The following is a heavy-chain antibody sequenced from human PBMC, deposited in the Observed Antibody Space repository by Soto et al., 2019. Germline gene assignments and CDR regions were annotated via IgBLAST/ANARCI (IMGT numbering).Heavy chain of an antibody. CDR1: GFTFSSYS. V-gene: IGHV3-21*01. J-gene: IGHJ6*03. CDR3: ASDGIVGVPAATPSDYYYRDV. Sequence: EVQLVESGGGLVKPGGSLRLSCAASGFTFSSYSMNWVRQAPGKGLEWVSSISSSSSYIYYADSVKGRFTISSDNSKNSLYLQMNRLRAEDTALYYCASDGIVGVPAATPSDYYYRDVWGNGTPVTVSS. CDR2: ISSSSSYI. D-gene: IGHD2-2*01.